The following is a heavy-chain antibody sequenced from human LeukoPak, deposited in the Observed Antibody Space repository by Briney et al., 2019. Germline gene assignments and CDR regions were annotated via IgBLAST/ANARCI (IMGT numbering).Heavy chain of an antibody. D-gene: IGHD5-18*01. V-gene: IGHV1-2*02. CDR2: INPNSGGA. Sequence: ASVKVSCKASGYTFTGYYMHWVRQAPGQGLEWMGWINPNSGGANYAQKFQGRVTMTRDTSISTAYMELSRLRSDDTAVYYCARDLTYESYDSYYYYMDVWGKGTTVTISS. J-gene: IGHJ6*03. CDR1: GYTFTGYY. CDR3: ARDLTYESYDSYYYYMDV.